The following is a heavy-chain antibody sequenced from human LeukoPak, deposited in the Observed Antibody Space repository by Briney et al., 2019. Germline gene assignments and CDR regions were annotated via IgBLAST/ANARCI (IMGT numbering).Heavy chain of an antibody. CDR2: ISSSGFTI. D-gene: IGHD6-19*01. Sequence: GGSLRLSCAASGFTFSDYYMTWIRQAPGKGLEWLSYISSSGFTIDYADSVKGRFTNSRDNAKKSLDLQMNSLRAEDTAVYYCARSSGWSVPVDYWGQGTLVTVSS. J-gene: IGHJ4*02. CDR3: ARSSGWSVPVDY. V-gene: IGHV3-11*04. CDR1: GFTFSDYY.